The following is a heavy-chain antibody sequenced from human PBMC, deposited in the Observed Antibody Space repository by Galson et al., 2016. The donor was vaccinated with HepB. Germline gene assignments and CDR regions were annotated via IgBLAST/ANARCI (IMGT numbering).Heavy chain of an antibody. Sequence: SLRLSCATSGFAFDHYNMNWVRQAPGKGLEWVSSISSSSSYIHYADSVKGRFTISRDNDNNSLYLQMNSLTAEDTALYYCAKSYYDPSTGVFSLYYFDDWGQRTLVTVSS. CDR3: AKSYYDPSTGVFSLYYFDD. D-gene: IGHD2/OR15-2a*01. J-gene: IGHJ4*02. CDR2: ISSSSSYI. CDR1: GFAFDHYN. V-gene: IGHV3-21*01.